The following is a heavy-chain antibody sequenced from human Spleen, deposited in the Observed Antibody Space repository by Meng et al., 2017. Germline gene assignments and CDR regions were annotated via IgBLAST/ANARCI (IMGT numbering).Heavy chain of an antibody. Sequence: GESLKISCAASGFTFTIYAMTWVRQAPGKGLEWVSAINSGGGTTSYADSVKGRFTISRDNAKNSLYLQMNSLRAEDTAVYYCARFSGYSYGYFDYWGQGTLVTVSS. J-gene: IGHJ4*02. D-gene: IGHD5-18*01. CDR3: ARFSGYSYGYFDY. CDR1: GFTFTIYA. CDR2: INSGGGTT. V-gene: IGHV3-23*01.